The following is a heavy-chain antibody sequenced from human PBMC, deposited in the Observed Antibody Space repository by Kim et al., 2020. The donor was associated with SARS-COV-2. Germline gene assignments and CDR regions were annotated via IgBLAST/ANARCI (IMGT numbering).Heavy chain of an antibody. CDR3: ARASPRGATIPRRLLFDY. D-gene: IGHD5-12*01. J-gene: IGHJ4*02. CDR1: GGSFSGYY. CDR2: INHSGST. Sequence: SETLSLTCAVYGGSFSGYYWSWIRQPPGKGLEWIGEINHSGSTNYNPSLKSRVTISVDTSKNQFSLKLSSVTAADTAVYYCARASPRGATIPRRLLFDYWGQGTLVTVSS. V-gene: IGHV4-34*01.